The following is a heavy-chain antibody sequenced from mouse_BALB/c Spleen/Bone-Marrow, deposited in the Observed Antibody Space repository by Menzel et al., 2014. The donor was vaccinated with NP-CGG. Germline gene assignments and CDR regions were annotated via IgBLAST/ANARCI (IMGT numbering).Heavy chain of an antibody. CDR1: GFTFSSFG. CDR3: ARSRLRGYYFDY. D-gene: IGHD3-2*02. CDR2: ISSGSSTI. V-gene: IGHV5-17*02. J-gene: IGHJ2*01. Sequence: ESGGGLVQPGGSRKLSCAASGFTFSSFGMHWVRQAPEKGLEWVAYISSGSSTIYYADTLKGRFTISRDNPKNTLFLQVTSLRSEDTAMYYCARSRLRGYYFDYWGQGTTLTVSS.